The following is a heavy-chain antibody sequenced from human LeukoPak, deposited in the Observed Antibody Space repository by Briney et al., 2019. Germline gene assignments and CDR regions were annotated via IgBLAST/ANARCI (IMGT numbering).Heavy chain of an antibody. CDR3: ARNNGMDV. Sequence: GGSLRLFCADCGFTFSGCWMKWVSEVRGRGREWVANVNRDGSETKYLESVKGRFTISKDNAKNSMYLQMNSLRGEDKALYHCARNNGMDVWGQGTTVIVSS. CDR1: GFTFSGCW. J-gene: IGHJ6*02. CDR2: VNRDGSET. V-gene: IGHV3-7*03.